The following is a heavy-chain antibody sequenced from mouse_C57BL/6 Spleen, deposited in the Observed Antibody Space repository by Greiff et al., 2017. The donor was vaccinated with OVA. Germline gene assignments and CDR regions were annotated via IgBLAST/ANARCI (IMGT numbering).Heavy chain of an antibody. V-gene: IGHV5-16*01. J-gene: IGHJ1*03. CDR3: ARPASSYWYFDV. CDR2: INYDGSST. CDR1: GFTFSDYY. Sequence: EVQRVESEGGLVQPGSSMKLSCTASGFTFSDYYMAWVRQVPEKGLEWVANINYDGSSTYYLDSLKSRFIISRDNAKNILYLQMSSLKSEDTATYYCARPASSYWYFDVWGTGTTVTVSS. D-gene: IGHD1-1*01.